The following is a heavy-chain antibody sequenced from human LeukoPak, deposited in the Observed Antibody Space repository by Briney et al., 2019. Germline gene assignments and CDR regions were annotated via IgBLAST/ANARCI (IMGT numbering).Heavy chain of an antibody. V-gene: IGHV3-21*01. D-gene: IGHD1-1*01. CDR1: GFTFDSYS. J-gene: IGHJ3*01. CDR3: VRAETYGVNGEDAFDL. Sequence: GGSLRLSCAASGFTFDSYSIKWVRQAPGKGLEFVSGISSSSRSIDYADSVKGRFTISRDNAKNSVYLEMTSLRAEDTAFYYCVRAETYGVNGEDAFDLWGQGTMVTVSS. CDR2: ISSSSRSI.